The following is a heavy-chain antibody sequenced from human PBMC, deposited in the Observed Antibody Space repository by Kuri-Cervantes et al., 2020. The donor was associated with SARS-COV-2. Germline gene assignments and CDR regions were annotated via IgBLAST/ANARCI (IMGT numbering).Heavy chain of an antibody. Sequence: GESLKISCEVSGFLFSASAIHWVRQGSGKGLEWVGRVRGKANNYATAYAASVKGRFTISRDDSKNMAYLQMNSLKTDDTAVYYCVGEGHYDHSAFDYWGQGTLVTVSS. CDR2: VRGKANNYAT. D-gene: IGHD3-22*01. J-gene: IGHJ4*02. V-gene: IGHV3-73*01. CDR1: GFLFSASA. CDR3: VGEGHYDHSAFDY.